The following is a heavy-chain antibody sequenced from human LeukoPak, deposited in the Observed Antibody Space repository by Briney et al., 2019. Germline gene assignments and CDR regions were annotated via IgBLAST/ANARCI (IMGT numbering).Heavy chain of an antibody. D-gene: IGHD6-13*01. CDR1: GYTFTSYA. V-gene: IGHV7-4-1*02. CDR3: ARVVEQQLQRYYYYMDV. J-gene: IGHJ6*03. Sequence: GASVKVSCKASGYTFTSYAMNWVRQAPGQGLEWMGWINTNTGNPTYAQGFTGRFVFSLDTSVSTAYLQISSLKAEDTAVYYCARVVEQQLQRYYYYMDVWGKGTTVTVSS. CDR2: INTNTGNP.